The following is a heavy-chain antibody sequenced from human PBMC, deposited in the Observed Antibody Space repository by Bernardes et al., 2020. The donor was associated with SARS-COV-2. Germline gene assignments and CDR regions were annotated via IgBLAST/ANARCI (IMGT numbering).Heavy chain of an antibody. Sequence: GGSLRLSCAASGFAVSSSYMSWVRQAPGKGLEWVSVIYAGGTTFYADSVKGRFTISRDFSKNTLFLQMNSLRVADTAVYYCATEAAVVGAAALGADALDIWGQGTMVTVSS. CDR3: ATEAAVVGAAALGADALDI. CDR2: IYAGGTT. V-gene: IGHV3-66*01. J-gene: IGHJ3*02. D-gene: IGHD2-15*01. CDR1: GFAVSSSY.